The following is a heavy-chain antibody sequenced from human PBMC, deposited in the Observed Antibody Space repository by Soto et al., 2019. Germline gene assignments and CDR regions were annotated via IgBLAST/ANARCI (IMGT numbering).Heavy chain of an antibody. Sequence: EVQLVESGGGLVKPGGSLRLSCAASGFTFSNAWMSWVRQAPGKGLEWVGRIKSKTDGGTTDYAAPVKGRFTISRDDSKNTLYLQMNSLKTEDPAVYYCTYPWFGGPGDHWGQGTLVPVSS. J-gene: IGHJ5*02. CDR1: GFTFSNAW. CDR2: IKSKTDGGTT. D-gene: IGHD3-10*01. CDR3: TYPWFGGPGDH. V-gene: IGHV3-15*01.